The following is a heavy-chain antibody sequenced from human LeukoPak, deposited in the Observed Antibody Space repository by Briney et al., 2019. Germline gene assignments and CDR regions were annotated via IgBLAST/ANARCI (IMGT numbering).Heavy chain of an antibody. CDR1: GGSISSYY. CDR3: ARGEAWRRYFDY. J-gene: IGHJ4*02. CDR2: IYYSGST. V-gene: IGHV4-59*01. Sequence: PSETLSLTCTVSGGSISSYYWSWIRQPPGKGLEWIGYIYYSGSTNYNPSLKRRVTISVDTSKNQFSLKLSSVPAAATAVYYCARGEAWRRYFDYWGQGTLVTVSS. D-gene: IGHD5-12*01.